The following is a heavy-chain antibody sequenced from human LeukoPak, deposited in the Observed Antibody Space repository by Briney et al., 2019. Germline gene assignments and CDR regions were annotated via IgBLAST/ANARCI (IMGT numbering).Heavy chain of an antibody. CDR2: ISGSGGSS. D-gene: IGHD3-16*01. J-gene: IGHJ4*02. Sequence: GGSLRLSCAASGFTFSSYAMSWVRQAPGKGLEWVSHISGSGGSSYHVDSVKGRFTISRDNSKNTLYLQMNSLRAEDTAVYYCARLGRYADYWGQGTLVTVSS. CDR1: GFTFSSYA. CDR3: ARLGRYADY. V-gene: IGHV3-23*01.